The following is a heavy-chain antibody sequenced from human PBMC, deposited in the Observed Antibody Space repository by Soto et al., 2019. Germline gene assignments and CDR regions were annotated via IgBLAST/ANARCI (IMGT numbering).Heavy chain of an antibody. CDR1: GDSVSSNSAA. Sequence: SQTLSLTCAISGDSVSSNSAAWELIRQSPSRGLEWLGRTYYRSKWYNDYAVSVKSRITINPDTSKNQFSLQLNSVTPEDTAVYYCARDPWAPVTAGFDPWGQGVLVTVSS. CDR3: ARDPWAPVTAGFDP. V-gene: IGHV6-1*01. D-gene: IGHD1-26*01. CDR2: TYYRSKWYN. J-gene: IGHJ5*02.